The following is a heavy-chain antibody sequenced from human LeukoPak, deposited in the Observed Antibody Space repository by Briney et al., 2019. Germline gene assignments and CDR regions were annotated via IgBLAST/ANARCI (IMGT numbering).Heavy chain of an antibody. J-gene: IGHJ4*02. CDR1: GFTFSDYY. CDR3: AKGSLSGVTCYFDY. CDR2: ISSSGSTI. Sequence: PGGSLRLSCAASGFTFSDYYMSWIRQAPGKGLEWVSYISSSGSTIYYADSVKGRFTISRDNAKNSPYLQMNSLRADDTAVYYCAKGSLSGVTCYFDYWGQGTLVTVSS. V-gene: IGHV3-11*01. D-gene: IGHD2-15*01.